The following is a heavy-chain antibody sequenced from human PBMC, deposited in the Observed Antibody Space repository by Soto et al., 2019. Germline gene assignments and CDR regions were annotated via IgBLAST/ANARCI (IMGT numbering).Heavy chain of an antibody. D-gene: IGHD6-6*01. Sequence: GGSLRLSCAASGFTFSSYGMHWVRQAPGKGLEWVAVIWYDGSNKHYVDSVKGRFTISRDNSKNTLYLQMNSLRAEDTAVYYCARDRRYSSSSAYYYGMDVWGQGTTVTVSS. CDR3: ARDRRYSSSSAYYYGMDV. CDR2: IWYDGSNK. CDR1: GFTFSSYG. V-gene: IGHV3-33*01. J-gene: IGHJ6*02.